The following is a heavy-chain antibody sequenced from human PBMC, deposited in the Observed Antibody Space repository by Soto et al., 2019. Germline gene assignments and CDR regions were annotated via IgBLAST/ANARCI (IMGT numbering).Heavy chain of an antibody. Sequence: SETLSLTYAVYGGSFSGYYGSWIRQPPGKGLEWIGEINHSGSTNYNPSLKSRATISVDTSKNQFSLKLSSVTAADTAVYYCARGRLVGATVTTIDFDYWGQGTLVTVSS. D-gene: IGHD1-26*01. CDR1: GGSFSGYY. CDR3: ARGRLVGATVTTIDFDY. CDR2: INHSGST. V-gene: IGHV4-34*01. J-gene: IGHJ4*02.